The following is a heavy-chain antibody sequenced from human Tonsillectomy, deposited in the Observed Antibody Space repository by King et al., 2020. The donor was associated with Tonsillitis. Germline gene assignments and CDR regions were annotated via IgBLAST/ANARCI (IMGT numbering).Heavy chain of an antibody. D-gene: IGHD2-15*01. Sequence: QLVQSGAEVKKPGSSVKVSCGTSGDTFSNYAFNWVRQAPGQGLDWMGRIIPILGETNYAQKFQGRVTITADQSTSTAYMKLSALRSEDTATYYCAGGGYCSGGQGYWFDPWGQGTLVTVSS. J-gene: IGHJ5*02. CDR3: AGGGYCSGGQGYWFDP. CDR2: IIPILGET. CDR1: GDTFSNYA. V-gene: IGHV1-69*09.